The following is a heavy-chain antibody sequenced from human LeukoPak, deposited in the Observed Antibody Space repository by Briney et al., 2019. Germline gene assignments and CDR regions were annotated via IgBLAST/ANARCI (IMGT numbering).Heavy chain of an antibody. J-gene: IGHJ4*02. Sequence: DPGGSLRLSCAASGFTVSSNYMSWVRQAPGRGLEWVSLIYSGGTTYYADSVKGRFTISRDNSKNTLYLQMNSLRAEDTAVYYCAREATIVVVITPYFDYWGQGTLVTVSS. CDR2: IYSGGTT. CDR3: AREATIVVVITPYFDY. D-gene: IGHD3-22*01. V-gene: IGHV3-53*01. CDR1: GFTVSSNY.